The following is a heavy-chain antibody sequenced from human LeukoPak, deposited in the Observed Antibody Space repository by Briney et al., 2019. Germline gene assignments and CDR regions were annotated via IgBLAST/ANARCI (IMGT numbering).Heavy chain of an antibody. CDR3: ARERGVLLWFGELSENWFDP. CDR2: IYTSGST. J-gene: IGHJ5*02. V-gene: IGHV4-4*07. D-gene: IGHD3-10*01. Sequence: SETLSLTCTVSGGSISSYYWGWIRQPAGKGLEWIGRIYTSGSTNYNPSLKSRVTMSVDTSKNQFSLKLSSVTAADTAVYYCARERGVLLWFGELSENWFDPWGQGTLVTVSS. CDR1: GGSISSYY.